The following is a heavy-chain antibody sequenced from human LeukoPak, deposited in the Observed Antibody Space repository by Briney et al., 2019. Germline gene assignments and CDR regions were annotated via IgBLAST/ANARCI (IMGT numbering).Heavy chain of an antibody. CDR2: ISYSGST. V-gene: IGHV4-59*01. D-gene: IGHD6-13*01. J-gene: IGHJ4*02. CDR1: GVSISSYY. CDR3: ARDGVGSSWSFDY. Sequence: SETLSLTCTVSGVSISSYYWSWIRQPPGKGLEWIGYISYSGSTNYSPSLKSRVTMSVDTSKNQFSLKLSSVTAADTAVYYCARDGVGSSWSFDYWGQGTLVTVSS.